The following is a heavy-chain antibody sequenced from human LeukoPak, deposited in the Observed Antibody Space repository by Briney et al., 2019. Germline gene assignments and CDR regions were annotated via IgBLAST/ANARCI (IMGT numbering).Heavy chain of an antibody. D-gene: IGHD4-17*01. J-gene: IGHJ4*02. CDR1: GGSVSSGSYY. CDR3: ARDPYGDYGYFDY. V-gene: IGHV4-61*01. Sequence: PSETLSLTCTVSGGSVSSGSYYWSWIRQPPGKGLEWIGYIYYSGSTNYNPSLKSRVTTSVDTSKNQFSLKLSSVTAADTAVYYCARDPYGDYGYFDYWGQGTLVTVSS. CDR2: IYYSGST.